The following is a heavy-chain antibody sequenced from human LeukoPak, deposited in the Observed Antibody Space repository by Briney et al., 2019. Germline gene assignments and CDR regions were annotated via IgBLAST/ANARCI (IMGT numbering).Heavy chain of an antibody. V-gene: IGHV3-23*01. CDR1: GFTFSSYA. Sequence: PGGSLGLSCAASGFTFSSYAMSWVRQAPGKGLEWVSAISGSGGSTYYADSVKGRFTISRDNSKNTLYLQMNSLRAEDTAVYYCARVDCSGGSCYGLRFDYWGQGTLVTVSS. D-gene: IGHD2-15*01. CDR3: ARVDCSGGSCYGLRFDY. CDR2: ISGSGGST. J-gene: IGHJ4*02.